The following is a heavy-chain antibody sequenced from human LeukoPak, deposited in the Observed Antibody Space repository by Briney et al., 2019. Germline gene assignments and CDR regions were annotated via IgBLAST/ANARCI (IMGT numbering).Heavy chain of an antibody. CDR3: ARDREGLTTGPPGY. V-gene: IGHV4-34*01. CDR2: INHSGST. D-gene: IGHD4-17*01. Sequence: SETLSLTCAVYGGSLSGYYWSWIRQPPGKGLEWIGEINHSGSTNYNPSLKSRVTISVDTSNNQFSLKLSSVTAADTAVYYCARDREGLTTGPPGYWGQGTLVTVSS. CDR1: GGSLSGYY. J-gene: IGHJ4*02.